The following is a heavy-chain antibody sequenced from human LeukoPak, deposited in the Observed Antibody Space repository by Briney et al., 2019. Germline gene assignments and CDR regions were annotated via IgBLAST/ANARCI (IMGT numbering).Heavy chain of an antibody. CDR1: GGSISSSSYY. Sequence: SETLSLTCTVSGGSISSSSYYWGWIRQPPGTGLEWIGSIYYSGSTYYNPSLKSRVTISVDTSKNQFSLKLSSVTAADTAVYYCATGYSSSPYNWFDPWGQGTLVTVSS. J-gene: IGHJ5*02. CDR3: ATGYSSSPYNWFDP. CDR2: IYYSGST. D-gene: IGHD6-6*01. V-gene: IGHV4-39*01.